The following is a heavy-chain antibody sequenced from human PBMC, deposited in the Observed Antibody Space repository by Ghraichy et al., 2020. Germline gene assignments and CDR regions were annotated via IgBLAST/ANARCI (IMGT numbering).Heavy chain of an antibody. CDR1: GYTFEIQS. V-gene: IGHV1-18*01. CDR3: ARDGEYYYGSGSYSY. Sequence: ASVKVSCKTAGYTFEIQSHRRISYAVFCLKKKIGWISAYNGNTNYAQKLQGRVTMTTDTSTSTAYMELRSLRSDDTALYYCARDGEYYYGSGSYSYWV. J-gene: IGHJ4*01. CDR2: ISAYNGNT. D-gene: IGHD3-10*01.